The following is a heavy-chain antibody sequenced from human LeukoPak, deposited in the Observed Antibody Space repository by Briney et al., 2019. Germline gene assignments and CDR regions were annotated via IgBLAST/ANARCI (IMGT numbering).Heavy chain of an antibody. Sequence: GGSLRLSCADSGFTFSNSWMGWVRQAPGGGLEWAANINQDGSAKTCVDSVKGRFTISRDNAKNSLYLQMNSLRAEDTAVYYCARDSGYNAFDYWGQGTLVTVSS. CDR3: ARDSGYNAFDY. J-gene: IGHJ4*02. V-gene: IGHV3-7*05. D-gene: IGHD5-12*01. CDR2: INQDGSAK. CDR1: GFTFSNSW.